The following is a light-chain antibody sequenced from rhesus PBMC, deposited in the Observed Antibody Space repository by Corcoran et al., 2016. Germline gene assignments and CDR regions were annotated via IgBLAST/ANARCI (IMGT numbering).Light chain of an antibody. Sequence: DIVMTQTPLSLPVTPGEPASISCRSSQSLLHSYGNTYLDWYLPKPGQFPRLLYYRVTNRESGVPDRFSGSGAGTDFTLRISRVETEDVDVYYWMQSTKAPLTFGGGTKVELK. CDR1: QSLLHSYGNTY. J-gene: IGKJ4*01. CDR3: MQSTKAPLT. V-gene: IGKV2S2*01. CDR2: RVT.